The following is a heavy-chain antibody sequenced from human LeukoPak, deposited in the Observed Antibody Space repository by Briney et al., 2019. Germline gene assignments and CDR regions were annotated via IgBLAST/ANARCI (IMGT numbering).Heavy chain of an antibody. D-gene: IGHD3-10*01. CDR2: INHSGST. Sequence: SETLSLTCAVYGGSFSGYYWSWIRQPPGKGLEWIGEINHSGSTNYNPSLKSRVTISVDTSKNQFSLKLSSVTAADTAVYYCARWKIDSRITMVRGVKYFDYWGQGTLVTVSS. CDR1: GGSFSGYY. V-gene: IGHV4-34*01. J-gene: IGHJ4*02. CDR3: ARWKIDSRITMVRGVKYFDY.